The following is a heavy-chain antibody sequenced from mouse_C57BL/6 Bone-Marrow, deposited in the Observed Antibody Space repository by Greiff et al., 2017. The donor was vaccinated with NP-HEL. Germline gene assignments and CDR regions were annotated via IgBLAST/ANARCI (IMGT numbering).Heavy chain of an antibody. CDR2: IHPNSGST. J-gene: IGHJ4*01. D-gene: IGHD2-3*01. V-gene: IGHV1-64*01. CDR3: ARGRWLLLYYYAMDY. CDR1: GYTFTSYW. Sequence: QVQLQQPGAELVKPGASVKLSCKASGYTFTSYWMHWVKQRPGQGLEWIGMIHPNSGSTNYNEKFKSKATLTVDKSSSTAYMQLSSLTSEDSAVYYCARGRWLLLYYYAMDYWGQGTSVTVSS.